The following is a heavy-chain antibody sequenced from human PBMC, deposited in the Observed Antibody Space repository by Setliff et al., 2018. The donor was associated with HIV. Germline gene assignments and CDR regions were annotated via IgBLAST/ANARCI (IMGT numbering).Heavy chain of an antibody. CDR3: ARDLGRITLSGVNEGWFDP. CDR2: IYYSGNT. D-gene: IGHD3-3*01. J-gene: IGHJ5*02. Sequence: PSETLSLTCAVYGGSLNDYYWSWIRQPPGKGLEWIGDIYYSGNTHFNPSLKSRVTISLDTSKNQVFLKLTSVTAADTAVYYCARDLGRITLSGVNEGWFDPWGQGTLVTVSS. V-gene: IGHV4-59*01. CDR1: GGSLNDYY.